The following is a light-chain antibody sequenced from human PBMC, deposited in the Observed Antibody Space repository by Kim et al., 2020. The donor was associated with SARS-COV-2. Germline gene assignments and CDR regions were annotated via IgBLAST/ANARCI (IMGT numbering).Light chain of an antibody. CDR1: SSNIASNT. CDR3: AVWDDSLNGWV. V-gene: IGLV1-44*01. Sequence: GQRVTISCSGRSSNIASNTVNLYQLLPGTAPKLLIFINNQRPSGVPARFSGSKSGTSASLAIGGLQSEDEADYYCAVWDDSLNGWVFGGGTKLTVL. CDR2: INN. J-gene: IGLJ3*02.